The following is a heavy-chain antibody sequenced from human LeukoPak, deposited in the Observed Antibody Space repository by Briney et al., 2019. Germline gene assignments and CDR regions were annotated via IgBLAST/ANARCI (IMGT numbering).Heavy chain of an antibody. CDR1: GFTFSNAW. J-gene: IGHJ4*02. V-gene: IGHV3-15*01. CDR2: IKSKTDGGTT. D-gene: IGHD4-23*01. CDR3: TTSYGRKRRGDY. Sequence: PGGSLRLSWAASGFTFSNAWISWVRQAPGKGLEWVGRIKSKTDGGTTDYAAPVKGRFNISRDDSNNPLYLQMNSLKTEDTAVYYCTTSYGRKRRGDYWGQGTLVTVSS.